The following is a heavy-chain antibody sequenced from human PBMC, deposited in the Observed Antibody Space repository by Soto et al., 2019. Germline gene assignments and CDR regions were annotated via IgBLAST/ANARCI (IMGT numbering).Heavy chain of an antibody. CDR1: GFTFSSYW. J-gene: IGHJ3*02. CDR3: ARGVSGAYGLDI. D-gene: IGHD6-25*01. Sequence: EVQLVESGGGLVQPGGSLRLPCAASGFTFSSYWMHWVRQAPGKGLVWVSRIYSDGSRTNYADSVEVRFTISRDNAKNTLYLQMNSLRAEETAVYSCARGVSGAYGLDIWGQGTVVTVSS. V-gene: IGHV3-74*01. CDR2: IYSDGSRT.